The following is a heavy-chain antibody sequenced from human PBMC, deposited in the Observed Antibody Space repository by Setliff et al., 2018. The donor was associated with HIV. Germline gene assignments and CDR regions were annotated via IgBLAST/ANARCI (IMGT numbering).Heavy chain of an antibody. Sequence: GGSLRLSCAASGFIFGDYAIHCVRQAPGKGLEWVAAVSYDGTKTYYADSVKGRFTLSRDNSKDTAFLRMNSLTVEDTAVYYCARDPRVDAFDIWGRGTVGTV. V-gene: IGHV3-30*04. CDR3: ARDPRVDAFDI. CDR1: GFIFGDYA. CDR2: VSYDGTKT. J-gene: IGHJ3*02.